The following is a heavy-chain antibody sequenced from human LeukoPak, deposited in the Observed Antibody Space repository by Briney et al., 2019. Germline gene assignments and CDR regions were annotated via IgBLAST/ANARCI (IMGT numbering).Heavy chain of an antibody. J-gene: IGHJ4*02. CDR2: FDPEDGET. Sequence: ASVKVSCKVSGYTLTELSMHWVRQAPGKGLEWMGGFDPEDGETIYAQKFQGRVTMTEDTSTDTAYMQLSSLRSEHTAVYYCATDSGSGYSPTFDYWGQGTLVTVSS. V-gene: IGHV1-24*01. CDR1: GYTLTELS. CDR3: ATDSGSGYSPTFDY. D-gene: IGHD3-22*01.